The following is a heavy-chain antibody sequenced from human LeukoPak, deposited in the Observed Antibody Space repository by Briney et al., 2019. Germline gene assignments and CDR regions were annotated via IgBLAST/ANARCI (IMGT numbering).Heavy chain of an antibody. V-gene: IGHV3-21*01. CDR2: ISSSSSYI. D-gene: IGHD5-18*01. CDR3: ARDIRGYSYGDFDY. CDR1: GFTFSSYS. Sequence: GGSLRLSCAASGFTFSSYSMNWVRQAPGKGLEWVSSISSSSSYIYYADSVKGRFTMSRDNAENSLYLQMNSLRAEDTAVYYCARDIRGYSYGDFDYWGQGTLVTVSS. J-gene: IGHJ4*02.